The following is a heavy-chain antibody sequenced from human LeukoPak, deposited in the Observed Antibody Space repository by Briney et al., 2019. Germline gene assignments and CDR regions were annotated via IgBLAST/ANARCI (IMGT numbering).Heavy chain of an antibody. CDR3: ARWAGSGWRGRYYYGMDV. D-gene: IGHD6-19*01. J-gene: IGHJ6*02. CDR2: TYYRSKWYN. CDR1: GDSVSSNSAA. V-gene: IGHV6-1*01. Sequence: SQTLSLTCAISGDSVSSNSAAWNWIRQSPSRGLEWLGRTYYRSKWYNDYAVSVKSRITINPDTSKNQFSLQLNPVTPEDTAVYYCARWAGSGWRGRYYYGMDVWGQGTTVTVSS.